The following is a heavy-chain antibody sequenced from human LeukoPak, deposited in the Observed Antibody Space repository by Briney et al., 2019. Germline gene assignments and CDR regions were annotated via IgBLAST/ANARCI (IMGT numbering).Heavy chain of an antibody. CDR1: GGSISSYY. CDR2: IYTSGST. J-gene: IGHJ3*02. CDR3: ARVWWDADAFDI. V-gene: IGHV4-4*07. D-gene: IGHD2-8*02. Sequence: SETLSLTCTVSGGSISSYYWSWIRQPAGKGLEWIGRIYTSGSTNYNPSLKSRVTISVDKSKNQFSLKLSSVTAADTAVYYCARVWWDADAFDIWVQGTMVTVSS.